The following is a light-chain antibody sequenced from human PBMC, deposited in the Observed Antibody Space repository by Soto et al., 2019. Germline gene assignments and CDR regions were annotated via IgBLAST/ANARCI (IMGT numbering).Light chain of an antibody. J-gene: IGLJ3*02. V-gene: IGLV2-14*01. Sequence: QSALTQPASVSGSPGQSITISCTGTSGDVGAYNSVSWYQQHPGKAPKLLIYEVTHRPSGISNRFSGSKSGNTASLTISGLQTEDEADYYCASYTTSRPVVFGGGTKGTVL. CDR1: SGDVGAYNS. CDR2: EVT. CDR3: ASYTTSRPVV.